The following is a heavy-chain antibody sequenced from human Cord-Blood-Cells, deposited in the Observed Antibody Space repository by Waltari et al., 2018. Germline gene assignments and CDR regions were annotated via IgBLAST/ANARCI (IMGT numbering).Heavy chain of an antibody. J-gene: IGHJ6*02. CDR2: INPDSGNT. Sequence: QVQLVHAGAEVKKPGASVKVYCNASGYTVTSYDINWARQATGHERERMGWINPDSGNTGYAQKFQGRVTMTRNTSISTAYMERSSLRSEDTAVYYCARDHMVRGVIIPVPYYYGMDVWGQGTTVTVSS. CDR1: GYTVTSYD. CDR3: ARDHMVRGVIIPVPYYYGMDV. V-gene: IGHV1-8*01. D-gene: IGHD3-10*01.